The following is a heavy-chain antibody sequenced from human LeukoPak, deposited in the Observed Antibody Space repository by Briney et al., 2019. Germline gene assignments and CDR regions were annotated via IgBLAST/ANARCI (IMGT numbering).Heavy chain of an antibody. CDR2: IYSSGST. V-gene: IGHV4-31*03. Sequence: SETLSLTCTVSGGSISSGGYYWSWIRQHPGKGLEWIGYIYSSGSTYYNPSLKSRVSISVDTSKNQLSLKLSSVTAADTAVYYCARTGSTVTMLYPFDHWGQGTLVTVSS. CDR3: ARTGSTVTMLYPFDH. D-gene: IGHD4-17*01. J-gene: IGHJ4*02. CDR1: GGSISSGGYY.